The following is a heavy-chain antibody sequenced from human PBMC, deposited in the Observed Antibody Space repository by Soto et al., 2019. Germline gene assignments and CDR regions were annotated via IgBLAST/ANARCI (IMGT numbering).Heavy chain of an antibody. Sequence: SETLSLTCSVSGVSVSDYHWSWIRQPPGKGLEWIGHIYYSGSTNYNPSLKSRVSISVDTSKNQFSLKLSSVTAADTAVYYCARQSCSSTSCYSWVSWFDPWGQGTLVTVSS. CDR2: IYYSGST. CDR3: ARQSCSSTSCYSWVSWFDP. J-gene: IGHJ5*02. V-gene: IGHV4-59*08. CDR1: GVSVSDYH. D-gene: IGHD2-2*01.